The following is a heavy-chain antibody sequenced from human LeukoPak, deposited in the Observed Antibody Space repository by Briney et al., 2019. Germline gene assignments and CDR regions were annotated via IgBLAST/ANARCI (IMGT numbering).Heavy chain of an antibody. CDR1: GYTFTSYY. Sequence: ASVKVSCKASGYTFTSYYMHWVRQAPGQGLEWMGIINPSGGSTNYAQKLQGRVTMTTDTSTSTAYMELRSLRSDDTAVYYCARDAGYYDILTGYPVDYWGQGTLVTVSS. CDR3: ARDAGYYDILTGYPVDY. D-gene: IGHD3-9*01. J-gene: IGHJ4*02. V-gene: IGHV1-46*01. CDR2: INPSGGST.